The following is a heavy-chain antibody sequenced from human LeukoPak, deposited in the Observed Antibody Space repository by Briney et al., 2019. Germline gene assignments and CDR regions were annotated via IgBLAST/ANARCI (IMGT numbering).Heavy chain of an antibody. V-gene: IGHV1-18*01. J-gene: IGHJ5*02. CDR2: ISAYNGNT. Sequence: GASVTVSCKASGYTFTSYGISWVRQAPGQGLEGMGWISAYNGNTNYAQKLQGRVTMTTDTSTSTAYMKLRSLRSDDTAVYYCARDAVGATRWFDPWGQGTLVTVSS. CDR3: ARDAVGATRWFDP. D-gene: IGHD1-26*01. CDR1: GYTFTSYG.